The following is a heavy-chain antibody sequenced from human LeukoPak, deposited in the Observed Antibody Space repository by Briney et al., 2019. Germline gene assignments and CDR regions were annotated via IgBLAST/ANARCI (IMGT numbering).Heavy chain of an antibody. CDR1: GGSISSYY. CDR3: ARASGSYSADFDY. CDR2: IYYSGST. D-gene: IGHD1-26*01. V-gene: IGHV4-59*01. J-gene: IGHJ4*02. Sequence: KASETLSLTCTVSGGSISSYYWSWIRQPPGKGLEWIAYIYYSGSTNYNPSLKSRVTISVDTSKNQFSLKLSSVTAADTAVYYCARASGSYSADFDYWGQGTLVTVSS.